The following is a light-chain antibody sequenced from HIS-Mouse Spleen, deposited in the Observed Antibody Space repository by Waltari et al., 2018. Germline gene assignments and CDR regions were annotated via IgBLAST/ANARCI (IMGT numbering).Light chain of an antibody. J-gene: IGLJ3*02. Sequence: QSVLTQPPSVSGAPGQRVTISCTGSSSNIGAGSDVHWYQQLPGTAPNLLIYGNSNRPSGVPDRFAGSKYGTSATLAITGLQAEDEADYYCQSYDSSLSGWVFGGGTKLTVL. CDR2: GNS. CDR3: QSYDSSLSGWV. V-gene: IGLV1-40*01. CDR1: SSNIGAGSD.